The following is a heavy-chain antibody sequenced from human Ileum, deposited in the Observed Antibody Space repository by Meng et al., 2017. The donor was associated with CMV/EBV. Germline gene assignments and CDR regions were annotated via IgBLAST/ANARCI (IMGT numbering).Heavy chain of an antibody. V-gene: IGHV3-30-3*01. D-gene: IGHD1-26*01. J-gene: IGHJ5*02. Sequence: GESLKISCAAAGFTFSDYAMDWVRQAPGKGLEWVAVISNDGDNKYYADSVRGRFSISRDNPRNTLYLQMNSLRVEDTAVYYCARGSVSYLSWFDPWGKGTLVTVSS. CDR3: ARGSVSYLSWFDP. CDR2: ISNDGDNK. CDR1: GFTFSDYA.